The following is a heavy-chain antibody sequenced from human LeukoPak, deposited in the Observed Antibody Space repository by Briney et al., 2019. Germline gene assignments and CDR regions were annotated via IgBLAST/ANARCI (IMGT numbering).Heavy chain of an antibody. CDR3: ARDNWGSHTDPAAGFDY. V-gene: IGHV1-46*01. D-gene: IGHD6-13*01. Sequence: GASVKVSCKASGYTFTSYYMHWVRQAPGQGLEWMGIINPSGGSTSYAQKFQGKVTMTRDTSTSTVYMELSSLRSEDTAVYYCARDNWGSHTDPAAGFDYWGQGTLVTVSS. J-gene: IGHJ4*02. CDR2: INPSGGST. CDR1: GYTFTSYY.